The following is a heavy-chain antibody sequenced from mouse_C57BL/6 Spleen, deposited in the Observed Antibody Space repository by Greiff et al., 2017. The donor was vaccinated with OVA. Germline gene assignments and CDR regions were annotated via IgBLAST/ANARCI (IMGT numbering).Heavy chain of an antibody. D-gene: IGHD2-4*01. CDR1: GYTFTSYW. J-gene: IGHJ3*01. CDR3: AVIYYDYDEGFAY. V-gene: IGHV1-50*01. Sequence: VKLMESGAELVKPGASVKLSCKASGYTFTSYWMQWVKQRPGQGLEWIGEIDPSDSYTNYNQKFKGKATLTVDTSSSTAYMQLSSLTSEDSAVYYCAVIYYDYDEGFAYWGQGTLVTVSA. CDR2: IDPSDSYT.